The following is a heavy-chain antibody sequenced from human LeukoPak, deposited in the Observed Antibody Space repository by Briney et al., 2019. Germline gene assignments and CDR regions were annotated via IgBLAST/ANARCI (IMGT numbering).Heavy chain of an antibody. CDR1: GVTFSSYA. Sequence: GGSLRLSCAASGVTFSSYAMSWVRQAPGKGLEWVSVISGSGASTYYADSVKGRFTISRDNSKNTLYLQMNSLRAEDTAVYYCARDLMGIAYRGAFYYWGQGTLVTVSS. V-gene: IGHV3-23*01. CDR3: ARDLMGIAYRGAFYY. CDR2: ISGSGAST. J-gene: IGHJ4*02. D-gene: IGHD6-13*01.